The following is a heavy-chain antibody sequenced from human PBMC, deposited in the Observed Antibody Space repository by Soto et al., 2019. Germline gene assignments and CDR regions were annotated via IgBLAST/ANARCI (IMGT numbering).Heavy chain of an antibody. J-gene: IGHJ5*02. Sequence: SETLSLTCAVYGGSFSGYYWSWIRQPPGKGLEWIEEINHSGSTNYNPSLKRRVTISVDTSKNQFSLKLSSVTAADTAVYYCARALPYSNSNWCAPWGQGTLVTVSS. V-gene: IGHV4-34*01. CDR1: GGSFSGYY. CDR3: ARALPYSNSNWCAP. D-gene: IGHD4-4*01. CDR2: INHSGST.